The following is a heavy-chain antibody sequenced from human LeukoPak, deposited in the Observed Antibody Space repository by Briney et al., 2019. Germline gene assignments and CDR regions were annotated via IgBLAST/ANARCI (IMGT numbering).Heavy chain of an antibody. V-gene: IGHV3-33*06. J-gene: IGHJ4*02. CDR2: IWYDGSNK. CDR1: GFTFSSYG. D-gene: IGHD3-22*01. CDR3: AKWKVGYYDSSGYYY. Sequence: GGSLRLSCAASGFTFSSYGMHWVRQAPGKGLEWVAVIWYDGSNKYYADSVKGRFTISRDNSKNTLYLQMNSLRAEDTAVYYCAKWKVGYYDSSGYYYWGQGTLVTVSS.